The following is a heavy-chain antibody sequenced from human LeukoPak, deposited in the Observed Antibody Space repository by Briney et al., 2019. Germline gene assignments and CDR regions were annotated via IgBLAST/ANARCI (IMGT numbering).Heavy chain of an antibody. CDR1: GFAFSSLA. Sequence: GGSLRLSCAASGFAFSSLAMTWVRQAPGKGLEWVSTIGSSGDKTYYADSVKGRFTISRDNSKNTLYLQMNSLRAEDTAVYYCAKNGYYDSSGYSDYWGQGTLVTVSS. V-gene: IGHV3-23*01. D-gene: IGHD3-22*01. CDR2: IGSSGDKT. CDR3: AKNGYYDSSGYSDY. J-gene: IGHJ4*02.